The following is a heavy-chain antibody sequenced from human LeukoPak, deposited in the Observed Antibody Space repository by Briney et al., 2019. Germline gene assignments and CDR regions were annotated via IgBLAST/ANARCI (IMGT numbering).Heavy chain of an antibody. CDR1: GDSFDGYY. Sequence: SETLSLTCVVTGDSFDGYYWSWVRQSPGKGLEWIGEINHSGSANYNPSLSSRLTLSVDTSKNQFSLRLTSVSAADTGVYSCARGSATPWVYYYYMDVWGKGTTVTVSS. D-gene: IGHD2-15*01. CDR3: ARGSATPWVYYYYMDV. V-gene: IGHV4-34*01. CDR2: INHSGSA. J-gene: IGHJ6*03.